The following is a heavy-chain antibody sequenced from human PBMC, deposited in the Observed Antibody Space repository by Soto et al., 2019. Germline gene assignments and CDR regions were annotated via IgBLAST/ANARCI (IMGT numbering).Heavy chain of an antibody. Sequence: ASVKVSCKASGYTFTSYDINWVRQATGQGLEWMGWMNPNSGNTGYAQKFQGRVTMTRNTSISTAYMELSSLRSEDTAVYYCARGKNIRIAARPSWFDPWGQGTLVTVSS. J-gene: IGHJ5*02. CDR2: MNPNSGNT. CDR3: ARGKNIRIAARPSWFDP. V-gene: IGHV1-8*01. CDR1: GYTFTSYD. D-gene: IGHD6-6*01.